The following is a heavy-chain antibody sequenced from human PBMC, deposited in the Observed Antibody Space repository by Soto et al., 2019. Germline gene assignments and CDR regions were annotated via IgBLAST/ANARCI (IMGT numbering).Heavy chain of an antibody. Sequence: SETLSLTCTVSGGSISSYYWSWIRQPPGKGLEWIGYIYYSGSTNYNPSLKSRVTISVDTSKNQFSLKLSSVTAADTAVYYCARVAATDLSFDCWGQGTLVTGSS. J-gene: IGHJ4*02. D-gene: IGHD5-12*01. CDR2: IYYSGST. V-gene: IGHV4-59*01. CDR1: GGSISSYY. CDR3: ARVAATDLSFDC.